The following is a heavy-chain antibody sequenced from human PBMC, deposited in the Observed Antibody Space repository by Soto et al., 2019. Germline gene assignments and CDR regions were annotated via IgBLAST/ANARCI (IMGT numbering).Heavy chain of an antibody. Sequence: VASVKVSCKASGGTFSSYAISWVRQAPGQGLEWMGGIIPIFGTANYAQKFQGRVTITADESTSTAYMELSSLRSEDTAVYYCARSMELPNWFDPWGQGTLVTRLL. CDR1: GGTFSSYA. CDR3: ARSMELPNWFDP. D-gene: IGHD1-26*01. CDR2: IIPIFGTA. V-gene: IGHV1-69*13. J-gene: IGHJ5*02.